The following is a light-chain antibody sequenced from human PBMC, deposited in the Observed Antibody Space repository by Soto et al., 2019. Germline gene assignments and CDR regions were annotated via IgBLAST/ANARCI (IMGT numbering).Light chain of an antibody. J-gene: IGLJ1*01. V-gene: IGLV2-14*01. CDR3: SSSTRSSTL. CDR2: AVT. CDR1: SSDVGGYNY. Sequence: QSALTQPASVSGSPGQSITISCTGTSSDVGGYNYVSWYQQHPGKAPKLMIYAVTDRPSGVSSRFSGSKSGNTASLTISGLPAEHEDASYCSSSTRSSTLFGTGTKVTV.